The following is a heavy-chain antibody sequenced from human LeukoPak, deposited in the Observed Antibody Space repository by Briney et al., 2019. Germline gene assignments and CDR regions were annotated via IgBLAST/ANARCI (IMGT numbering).Heavy chain of an antibody. J-gene: IGHJ4*02. D-gene: IGHD5-18*01. Sequence: QTGGSLRLSCAASGFTFSSYSMNWVRQAPGKGLEWVSSIISSGGVTYYADSLKGRFTISRDNSKNTVYLQMDSLRAEDSAVYYCAKNAGYSYGLYYFDYWGQGTLVTVSS. CDR1: GFTFSSYS. V-gene: IGHV3-23*01. CDR3: AKNAGYSYGLYYFDY. CDR2: IISSGGVT.